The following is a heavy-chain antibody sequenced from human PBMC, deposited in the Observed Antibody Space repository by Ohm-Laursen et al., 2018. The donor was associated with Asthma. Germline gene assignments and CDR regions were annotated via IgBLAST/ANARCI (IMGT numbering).Heavy chain of an antibody. J-gene: IGHJ4*02. Sequence: SLRLSCTASRFTFSSHWMSWVRQAPGKGLEWVATIKKDGSEKYYVDSVKGRFTISRDNAKNSLYLQMNSLRAEDTAVYYCARDVMEWYLPAFDFWGQGTLVTVSS. CDR3: ARDVMEWYLPAFDF. V-gene: IGHV3-7*01. CDR2: IKKDGSEK. D-gene: IGHD3-3*01. CDR1: RFTFSSHW.